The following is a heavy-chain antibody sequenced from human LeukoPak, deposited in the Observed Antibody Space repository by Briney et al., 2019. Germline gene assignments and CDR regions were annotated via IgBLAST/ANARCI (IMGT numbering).Heavy chain of an antibody. V-gene: IGHV4-61*05. D-gene: IGHD3-22*01. CDR2: IYYSGST. J-gene: IGHJ4*02. CDR1: GGSISSSSYY. CDR3: ARMTAYYYDSSGYFEWYFDY. Sequence: SETLSLTCTVSGGSISSSSYYWGWIRQPPGKGLEWIGYIYYSGSTNYNPSLKSRVTISVDTSKNQFSLKLSSVTAADTAVYYCARMTAYYYDSSGYFEWYFDYWGQGTLVTVSS.